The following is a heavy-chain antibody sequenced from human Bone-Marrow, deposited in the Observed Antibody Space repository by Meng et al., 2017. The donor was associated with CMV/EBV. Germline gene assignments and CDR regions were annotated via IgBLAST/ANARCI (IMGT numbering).Heavy chain of an antibody. D-gene: IGHD3-10*01. CDR3: AGRGPYGRALDV. Sequence: SVKVSCKASGGTSNTYTFNWVRQAPGRGLEWMGGIIPYLDEPNYAQTFQGRVTITSDRSTAAHMELSSLRSEDTAVYFCAGRGPYGRALDVWGQGTVVTVSS. CDR1: GGTSNTYT. J-gene: IGHJ3*01. CDR2: IIPYLDEP. V-gene: IGHV1-69*10.